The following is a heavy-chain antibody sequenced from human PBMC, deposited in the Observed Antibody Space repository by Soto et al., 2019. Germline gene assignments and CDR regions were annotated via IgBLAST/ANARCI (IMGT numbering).Heavy chain of an antibody. J-gene: IGHJ4*02. V-gene: IGHV1-18*01. Sequence: ASVKVSCKASGYTFTSYGISWVRQAPGQGLEWMGWISAYNGNTNYAQKLQGRVTMTTDTSTSTAYMELRSLRSDDTAVYYCARGQFLSLDPYYFAYRGQGTLDSGSA. CDR3: ARGQFLSLDPYYFAY. CDR1: GYTFTSYG. D-gene: IGHD3-3*01. CDR2: ISAYNGNT.